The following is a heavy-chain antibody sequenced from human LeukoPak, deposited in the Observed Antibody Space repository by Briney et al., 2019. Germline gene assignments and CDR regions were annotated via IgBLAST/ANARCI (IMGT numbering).Heavy chain of an antibody. CDR1: GFTFSSHW. Sequence: GGSLRLSCAASGFTFSSHWMSWVRQAPGKGLEWVANIKQDGSEKYYVDSVKGRFTISRDNAKNSLYLQMNSLRAEDTALYYCAKDRVAVAGRGFDYWGQGTLVTVSS. CDR2: IKQDGSEK. D-gene: IGHD6-19*01. CDR3: AKDRVAVAGRGFDY. V-gene: IGHV3-7*03. J-gene: IGHJ4*02.